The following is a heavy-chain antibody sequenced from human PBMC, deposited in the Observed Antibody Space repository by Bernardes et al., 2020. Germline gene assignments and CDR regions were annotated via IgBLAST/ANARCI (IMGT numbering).Heavy chain of an antibody. Sequence: GGSLRLSCAASGFIFSSTNICWVRQAPGKGLEWVANIKKDENGNEKYYVDSVKGRFTVSRDNAKTSVYLQMSSLRVEDTAVYYCARDYFYYIDVWGKGTTVTVSS. CDR1: GFIFSSTN. J-gene: IGHJ6*03. V-gene: IGHV3-7*03. CDR3: ARDYFYYIDV. CDR2: IKKDENGNEK.